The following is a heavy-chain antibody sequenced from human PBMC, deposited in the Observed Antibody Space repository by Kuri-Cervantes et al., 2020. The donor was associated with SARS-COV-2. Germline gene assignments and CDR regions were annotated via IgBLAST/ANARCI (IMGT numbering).Heavy chain of an antibody. V-gene: IGHV3-13*01. CDR3: ARVSYSGYVGYFDY. D-gene: IGHD5-12*01. CDR2: IGTAGDT. Sequence: GGSLRLSCATPGFTFSAYDMHWVRQATGKGLEWVSVIGTAGDTYYPGSVKGRFTISRENAKNSLYLQMNSLRAGDTAVYYCARVSYSGYVGYFDYWGQGTLVTVSS. J-gene: IGHJ4*02. CDR1: GFTFSAYD.